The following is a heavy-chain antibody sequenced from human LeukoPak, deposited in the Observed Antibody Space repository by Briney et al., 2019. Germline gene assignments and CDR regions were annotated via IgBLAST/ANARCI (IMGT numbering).Heavy chain of an antibody. CDR3: ARDGATMVRVHDY. Sequence: GGSLRLSCAASGFTFSSYWMSWVRQAPGKGLEWVANIKQDGRENYYVDSVKGRFTISRDNAKNSLYLQMNSLRAEDTAVYYCARDGATMVRVHDYWGQGTLVSVSS. CDR1: GFTFSSYW. V-gene: IGHV3-7*01. CDR2: IKQDGREN. J-gene: IGHJ4*02. D-gene: IGHD3-10*01.